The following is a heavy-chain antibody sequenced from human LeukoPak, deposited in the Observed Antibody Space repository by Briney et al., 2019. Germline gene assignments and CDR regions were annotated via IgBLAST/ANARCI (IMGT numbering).Heavy chain of an antibody. Sequence: SETLSLTCAVYGGSFSGYYWSWIRQPPGKGLEWIGEINHSGSTNYNPSLKSRVTISVDTSKNQFSLKLSSVTGADTAVYYCARGPRGRTYYYDSSGYFDYWGQGTLVTVSS. CDR2: INHSGST. V-gene: IGHV4-34*01. CDR1: GGSFSGYY. CDR3: ARGPRGRTYYYDSSGYFDY. J-gene: IGHJ4*02. D-gene: IGHD3-22*01.